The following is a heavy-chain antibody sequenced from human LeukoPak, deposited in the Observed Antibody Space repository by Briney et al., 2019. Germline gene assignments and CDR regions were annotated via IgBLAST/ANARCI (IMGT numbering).Heavy chain of an antibody. Sequence: ASVNVSCTASGYTFTIYAMHWVRQAPGQRLEWMGWINAGNGNTKYSQKFQGRVTITRDTSASTAYMELSSLRSEDTAVYYCARAPRDRRGYYFDYWGQGTLVTVSS. D-gene: IGHD3-10*01. V-gene: IGHV1-3*01. CDR2: INAGNGNT. CDR3: ARAPRDRRGYYFDY. J-gene: IGHJ4*02. CDR1: GYTFTIYA.